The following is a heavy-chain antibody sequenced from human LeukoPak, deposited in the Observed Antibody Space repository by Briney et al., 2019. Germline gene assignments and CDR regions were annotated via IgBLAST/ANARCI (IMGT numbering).Heavy chain of an antibody. J-gene: IGHJ6*03. CDR2: IRYDGSNK. V-gene: IGHV3-30*02. Sequence: GGSLRLSCAASGFTFSSYGMHWVRQAPGKGLEWVAFIRYDGSNKYYADSVKGRFTISRDNSKNTLYLQMNSLRAEDTAVYYCARGAGSSWYEGYYYYYYYVDVWGKGTTVTVSS. D-gene: IGHD6-13*01. CDR3: ARGAGSSWYEGYYYYYYYVDV. CDR1: GFTFSSYG.